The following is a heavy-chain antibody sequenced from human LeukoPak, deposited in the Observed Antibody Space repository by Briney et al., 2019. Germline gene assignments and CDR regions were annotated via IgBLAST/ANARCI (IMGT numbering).Heavy chain of an antibody. CDR3: ARAGGSSSWYNWFDP. J-gene: IGHJ5*02. V-gene: IGHV4-34*01. Sequence: SETLSLTCAVYGGSFSGYYWSWIRQPPGKGLEGIGEINHSGSTNYNPSLKSRVTISVDTSKNQFSLKLSSVTAVDTAVYYCARAGGSSSWYNWFDPWGQGTLVTVSS. D-gene: IGHD6-13*01. CDR1: GGSFSGYY. CDR2: INHSGST.